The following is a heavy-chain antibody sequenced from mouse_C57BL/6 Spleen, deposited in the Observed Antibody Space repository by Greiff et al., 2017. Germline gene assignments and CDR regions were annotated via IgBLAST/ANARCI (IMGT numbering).Heavy chain of an antibody. V-gene: IGHV1-74*01. J-gene: IGHJ2*01. CDR2: IHPSDSDT. CDR3: ATSYYGNYGYFDC. D-gene: IGHD2-10*01. CDR1: GYTFTSYW. Sequence: QVQLQQPGAELVKPGASVKVSCKASGYTFTSYWMHWVKQRPGQGLEWIGRIHPSDSDTNYNQKFKGKATLTVAKSSSTAYMQLSILTSEDSAVSYCATSYYGNYGYFDCWGQGTTLTVSS.